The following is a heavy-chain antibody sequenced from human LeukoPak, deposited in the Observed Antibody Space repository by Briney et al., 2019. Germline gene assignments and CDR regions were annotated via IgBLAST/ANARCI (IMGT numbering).Heavy chain of an antibody. J-gene: IGHJ6*03. CDR3: AKDELYYASTYYMDV. CDR1: GFTFSNFG. CDR2: IRYDGSDR. D-gene: IGHD3-10*01. Sequence: GGSLRLSCATSGFTFSNFGMHWVRQAPGKGLEWVAFIRYDGSDRYYADSVKGRFTISRDISKNTLYLLMNSLRVEDTAVYYCAKDELYYASTYYMDVWGKGTTVTISS. V-gene: IGHV3-30*02.